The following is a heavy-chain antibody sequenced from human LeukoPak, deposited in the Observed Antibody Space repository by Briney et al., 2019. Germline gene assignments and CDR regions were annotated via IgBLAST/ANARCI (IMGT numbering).Heavy chain of an antibody. J-gene: IGHJ5*02. CDR3: ARDIGSRWCAVWYDP. Sequence: SQTLSLTCTVSSGSIISDTYFWTWIRQPAGKGLEWIGRVHTSGSTSYNPSLKSRVTMSVDTSKNQFSLKLSSVTAADTAVYYCARDIGSRWCAVWYDPWGQGTLVTVSS. D-gene: IGHD6-13*01. CDR2: VHTSGST. V-gene: IGHV4-61*02. CDR1: SGSIISDTYF.